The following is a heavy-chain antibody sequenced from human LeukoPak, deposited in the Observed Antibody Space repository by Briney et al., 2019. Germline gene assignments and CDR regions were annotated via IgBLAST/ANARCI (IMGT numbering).Heavy chain of an antibody. CDR1: GYTFTGYY. V-gene: IGHV1-2*02. D-gene: IGHD2-8*01. CDR2: INPNSGGT. J-gene: IGHJ4*02. Sequence: ASVKVSCKASGYTFTGYYMHWVRQAPGQGLEWMGWINPNSGGTNYAQKFQGRVTMTRDTSISTAYMELSRLRSDDTAVYYCARALYCTNGVCYTGIDYWGQGTLVTVSS. CDR3: ARALYCTNGVCYTGIDY.